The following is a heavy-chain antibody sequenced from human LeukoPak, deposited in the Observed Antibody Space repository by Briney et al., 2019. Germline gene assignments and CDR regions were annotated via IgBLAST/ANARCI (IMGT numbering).Heavy chain of an antibody. Sequence: GGSLRLSCAASGCTFSSYSMNWVRQAPGKGLEWVSSISSSSSYIYYADSVKGRFTISRDNAKNSLYLQMNSLRAEDTAVYYCARESKERWLQCLDYWGQGTLVTVSS. D-gene: IGHD5-24*01. J-gene: IGHJ4*02. CDR2: ISSSSSYI. CDR3: ARESKERWLQCLDY. V-gene: IGHV3-21*01. CDR1: GCTFSSYS.